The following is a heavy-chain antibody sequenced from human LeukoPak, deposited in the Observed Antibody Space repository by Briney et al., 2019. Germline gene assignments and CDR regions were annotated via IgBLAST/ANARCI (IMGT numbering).Heavy chain of an antibody. V-gene: IGHV4-39*01. CDR1: GGSISSTSYY. Sequence: PSETLSLTCTVSGGSISSTSYYWGWIRQPPGKGLEWIGSIYYSGSTYYNASLKSRVTISVDVSNNQFSLRLSSVTAADTAVYYCARHLRHYGSGSYSFGIDVWGQGTTVTVSS. CDR2: IYYSGST. D-gene: IGHD3-10*01. CDR3: ARHLRHYGSGSYSFGIDV. J-gene: IGHJ6*02.